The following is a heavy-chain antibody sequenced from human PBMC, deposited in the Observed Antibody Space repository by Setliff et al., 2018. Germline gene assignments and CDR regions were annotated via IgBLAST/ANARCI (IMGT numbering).Heavy chain of an antibody. Sequence: ASVKVSCRASGYTLTNYYMHWVRQASGQGLEWMGIINPSGGLTRYAQKFQGRVTMTRDTSTSTVYMEVSSLRSEDTAVYYCARDRYYNSWSGTSITAPHDAFDIWGQGTMVTV. J-gene: IGHJ3*02. CDR2: INPSGGLT. CDR1: GYTLTNYY. V-gene: IGHV1-46*03. D-gene: IGHD3-3*01. CDR3: ARDRYYNSWSGTSITAPHDAFDI.